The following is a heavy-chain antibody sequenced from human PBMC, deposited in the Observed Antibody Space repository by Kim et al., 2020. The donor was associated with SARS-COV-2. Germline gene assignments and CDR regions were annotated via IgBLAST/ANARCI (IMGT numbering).Heavy chain of an antibody. Sequence: SETLSLTCTVSGGSVSSGSYYWSWIRQPPGKGLEWIGYIYYSGSTNYNPSLKSRVTISVDTSKNQFSLKLSSVTAADTAVYYCARDTFGVVIASYYYYGMDVWGHRATVTDSS. J-gene: IGHJ6*02. CDR1: GGSVSSGSYY. CDR2: IYYSGST. CDR3: ARDTFGVVIASYYYYGMDV. D-gene: IGHD3-3*01. V-gene: IGHV4-61*01.